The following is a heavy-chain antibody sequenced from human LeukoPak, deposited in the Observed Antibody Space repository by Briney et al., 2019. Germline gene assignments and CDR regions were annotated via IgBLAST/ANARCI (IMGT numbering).Heavy chain of an antibody. V-gene: IGHV3-7*04. D-gene: IGHD5-18*01. Sequence: GGSLRLSCAASGFTFSSYWMSWVRQAPGKGLEWVANIKQDGSEKYYVDSVKGRFTISRDNAKNSLYLQMNSLRAEDTAVYYCARDKGYSYGLTGMDVWGQGTTVTVSS. J-gene: IGHJ6*02. CDR1: GFTFSSYW. CDR2: IKQDGSEK. CDR3: ARDKGYSYGLTGMDV.